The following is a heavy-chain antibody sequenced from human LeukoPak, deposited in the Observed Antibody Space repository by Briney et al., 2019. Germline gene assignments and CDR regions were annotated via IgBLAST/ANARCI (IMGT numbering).Heavy chain of an antibody. CDR2: ISGSGGST. V-gene: IGHV3-23*01. Sequence: GGSLRLSCAASGFTFSSYAMSWVRQAPGKGLEWVSAISGSGGSTYYADSVKGRFTISRDNSKNTLYLQMNSLRAEDTAVYYCARGEDFIVVVTACFDYWGQGTLVTVSS. CDR3: ARGEDFIVVVTACFDY. CDR1: GFTFSSYA. D-gene: IGHD2-21*02. J-gene: IGHJ4*02.